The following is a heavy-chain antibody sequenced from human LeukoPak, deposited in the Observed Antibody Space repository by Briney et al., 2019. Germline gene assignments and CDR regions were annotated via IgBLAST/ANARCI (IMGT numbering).Heavy chain of an antibody. Sequence: GGSLRLSCTASGFPFSSYWMSWVRQAPGKGLEWVANIKQDGSEKYYVDSVKGRFTISRDNAKNSLYLQMNSLRAEDTAVYYCAIVGYSCSWTGFYYYYYYMDVWGKGTTVTVSS. CDR2: IKQDGSEK. CDR3: AIVGYSCSWTGFYYYYYYMDV. D-gene: IGHD6-13*01. J-gene: IGHJ6*03. CDR1: GFPFSSYW. V-gene: IGHV3-7*01.